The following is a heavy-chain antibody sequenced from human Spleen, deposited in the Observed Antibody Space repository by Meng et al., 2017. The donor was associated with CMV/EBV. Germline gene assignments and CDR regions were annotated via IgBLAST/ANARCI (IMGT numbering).Heavy chain of an antibody. Sequence: SGFTFRSYWMHWVRQAPGEGLVWVSRINSDGGSTSYTDSVKGRFTISRDNAKNTLYLQMNSLRAEDTAVYYCARVRVSYYDSSGYWSWGQGTLVTVSS. CDR2: INSDGGST. CDR3: ARVRVSYYDSSGYWS. V-gene: IGHV3-74*01. CDR1: GFTFRSYW. D-gene: IGHD3-22*01. J-gene: IGHJ5*02.